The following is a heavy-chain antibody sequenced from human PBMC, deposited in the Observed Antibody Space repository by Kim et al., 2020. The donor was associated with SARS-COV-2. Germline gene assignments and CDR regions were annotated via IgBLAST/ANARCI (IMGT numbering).Heavy chain of an antibody. J-gene: IGHJ4*02. Sequence: SPSFQGQVTSSADKSISTAYLQWSSLKASDTAMYYCARGLGFGELLPFDYWGQGTLVTVSS. V-gene: IGHV5-51*01. CDR3: ARGLGFGELLPFDY. D-gene: IGHD3-10*01.